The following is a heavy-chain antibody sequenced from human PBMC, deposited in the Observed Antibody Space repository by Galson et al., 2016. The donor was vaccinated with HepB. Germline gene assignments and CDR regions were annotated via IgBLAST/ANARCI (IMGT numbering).Heavy chain of an antibody. CDR2: IKNDGSQK. CDR1: GFTFSNYW. V-gene: IGHV3-7*04. CDR3: SGGVCSSSPCYVIWFDP. D-gene: IGHD2-2*01. J-gene: IGHJ5*02. Sequence: SLRLSCAASGFTFSNYWMSWVRQAPGKGLEWVANIKNDGSQKYYVDSVKGRFTIPRDNGKNSLYRQMGSLRAEATAVYYCSGGVCSSSPCYVIWFDPGAREPWSPSPQ.